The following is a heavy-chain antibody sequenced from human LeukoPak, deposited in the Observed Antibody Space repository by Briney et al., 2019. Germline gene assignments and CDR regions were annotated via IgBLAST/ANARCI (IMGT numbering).Heavy chain of an antibody. V-gene: IGHV3-9*01. J-gene: IGHJ3*02. D-gene: IGHD1-26*01. CDR1: GFTFDDYA. CDR2: ISWNSGSI. CDR3: AKDYLGGSNAFDI. Sequence: GRSLRLSCAASGFTFDDYAMHWVRQAPGKGLEWVSGISWNSGSIGYADSVKSRFTISRDNAKNSLYLQMNSLRAEDTALYYCAKDYLGGSNAFDIWGQGTMVTVSS.